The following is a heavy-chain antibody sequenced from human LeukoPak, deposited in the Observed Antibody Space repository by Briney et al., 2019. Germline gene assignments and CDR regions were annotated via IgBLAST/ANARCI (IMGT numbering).Heavy chain of an antibody. V-gene: IGHV4-59*01. CDR3: ARVLGEHYYYMDV. CDR2: IYYSGST. Sequence: SETLSLTCTVSGGSISSYYWSWIRQPPGKGLEWIGYIYYSGSTNYNPSLKSRVTISVDTSKNQFSLKLSSVTAADTAVYYCARVLGEHYYYMDVWGKGTTVTVSS. D-gene: IGHD3-10*01. J-gene: IGHJ6*03. CDR1: GGSISSYY.